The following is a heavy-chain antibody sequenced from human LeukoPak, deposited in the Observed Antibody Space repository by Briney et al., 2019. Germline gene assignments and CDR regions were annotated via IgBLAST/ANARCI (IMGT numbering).Heavy chain of an antibody. Sequence: KPSETLSLTCVVYGGSFSGYYWSWIRQPPGKGLEWIGEINHSGSTNYNPSLKSRVTISVDTSKNQFSLKLSSVTAADTAVYYCAREHYDFWSGQGAPNNWFDPWGQGTPVTVSS. D-gene: IGHD3-3*01. CDR1: GGSFSGYY. V-gene: IGHV4-34*01. J-gene: IGHJ5*02. CDR3: AREHYDFWSGQGAPNNWFDP. CDR2: INHSGST.